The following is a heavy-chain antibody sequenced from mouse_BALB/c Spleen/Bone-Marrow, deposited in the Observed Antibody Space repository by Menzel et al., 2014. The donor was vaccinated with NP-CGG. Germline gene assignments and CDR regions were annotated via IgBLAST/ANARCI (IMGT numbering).Heavy chain of an antibody. CDR3: ANYYYGSSLFAY. J-gene: IGHJ3*01. D-gene: IGHD1-1*01. V-gene: IGHV14-3*02. CDR1: GFNIKDTY. CDR2: IDPANGNT. Sequence: EVQLQQSGAELVKPGASVKLSCTASGFNIKDTYMHWVKQRPEQGLEWIGRIDPANGNTKYDPKFQGKDTITADTSSKTAYLQLSSLTSEDTAVYYCANYYYGSSLFAYWGQGTLVTVSA.